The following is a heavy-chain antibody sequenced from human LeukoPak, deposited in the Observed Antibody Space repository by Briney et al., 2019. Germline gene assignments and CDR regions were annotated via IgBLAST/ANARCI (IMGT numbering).Heavy chain of an antibody. Sequence: PGESLRLSCAASGFTFSSYAMHWVRQAPGKGLEWVAVISYDGGNKYYADSVKGRFTISRDNSKNTLYLQMNSLRAEDTAVYYCARGLSAMGYFDYWGQGTLVTVSS. D-gene: IGHD3-16*02. V-gene: IGHV3-30*04. CDR3: ARGLSAMGYFDY. CDR2: ISYDGGNK. CDR1: GFTFSSYA. J-gene: IGHJ4*02.